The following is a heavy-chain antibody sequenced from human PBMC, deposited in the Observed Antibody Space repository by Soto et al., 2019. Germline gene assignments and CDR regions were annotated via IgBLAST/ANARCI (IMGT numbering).Heavy chain of an antibody. J-gene: IGHJ5*02. V-gene: IGHV1-18*01. CDR1: GYTFTSYG. D-gene: IGHD6-13*01. Sequence: QVQLVQSGAEVKKPGASVKVSCKASGYTFTSYGISWVRQAPGQGLEWMGWISAYNGNTNYAQKLQGRVTMTTDTSTSTAYMELRSLRSDDTAVYYCAIDPTGYSSSSWFDPWGQGPLVTVSS. CDR2: ISAYNGNT. CDR3: AIDPTGYSSSSWFDP.